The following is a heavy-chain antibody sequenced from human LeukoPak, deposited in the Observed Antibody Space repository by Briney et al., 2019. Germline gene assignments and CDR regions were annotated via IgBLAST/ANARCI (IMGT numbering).Heavy chain of an antibody. J-gene: IGHJ4*02. CDR3: AGFLVRGVIMFDY. Sequence: ASVKVSCKASGYTFTSYGISWVRQAPGQGLEWMGWISAYNGNTNYAQKLQGRVTMTTDTSTSTAYMELSSLRSEDTAVYYCAGFLVRGVIMFDYWGQGTLVTVSS. V-gene: IGHV1-18*01. CDR1: GYTFTSYG. D-gene: IGHD3-10*01. CDR2: ISAYNGNT.